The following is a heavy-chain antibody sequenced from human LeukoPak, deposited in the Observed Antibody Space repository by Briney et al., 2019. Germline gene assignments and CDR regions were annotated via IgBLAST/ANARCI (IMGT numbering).Heavy chain of an antibody. CDR2: ISGGGVST. CDR3: AKGRVIVGATSSFDY. CDR1: GFTFSSYA. D-gene: IGHD1-26*01. V-gene: IGHV3-23*01. Sequence: PGGSLRLSCAASGFTFSSYAMTWVRQAPGRGLEWVSAISGGGVSTYYAVSVKGRFTITRDNSKNTLYLQMNSLRAEDTAVYYCAKGRVIVGATSSFDYWGQGTLVTVSS. J-gene: IGHJ4*02.